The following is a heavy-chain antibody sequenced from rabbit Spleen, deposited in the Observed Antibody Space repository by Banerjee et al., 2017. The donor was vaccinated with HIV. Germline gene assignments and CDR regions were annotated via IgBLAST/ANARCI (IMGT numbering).Heavy chain of an antibody. D-gene: IGHD1-1*01. CDR3: VRDLTGVIGWNFGW. CDR2: INAITRKA. J-gene: IGHJ4*01. Sequence: QEQLVESGGGLVKPEGSLKLSCTASGFSFSNKAVMCWVRQAPGKGLEWLACINAITRKAVYASWAKGRFTFSKTSSTTVTLQMTSLTAADTATYFCVRDLTGVIGWNFGWWGPGTLVTVS. CDR1: GFSFSNKAV. V-gene: IGHV1S45*01.